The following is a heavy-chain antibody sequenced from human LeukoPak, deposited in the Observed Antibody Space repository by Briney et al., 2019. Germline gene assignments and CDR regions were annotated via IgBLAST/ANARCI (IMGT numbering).Heavy chain of an antibody. CDR1: GGTFSSYA. J-gene: IGHJ6*02. CDR2: IIPIFGTA. D-gene: IGHD3-16*01. V-gene: IGHV1-69*05. Sequence: SVKVSCKASGGTFSSYAISWVRQAPGQGLEWMGGIIPIFGTANYAQKFQGRVTITTDESTSTAYMELRSLRSDDTAVYYCAREGLDYYYGMDVWGQGTTVTVSS. CDR3: AREGLDYYYGMDV.